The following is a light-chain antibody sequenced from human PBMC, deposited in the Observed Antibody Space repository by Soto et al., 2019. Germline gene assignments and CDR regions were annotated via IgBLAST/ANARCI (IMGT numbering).Light chain of an antibody. Sequence: QSALTQPPSASGSPGQSVTISCTGTSSDVGGYNYVSWYQQHPGKAPKLMIYEVSKRPSGVPDRFSGSKSGNTASLTVSGLQAEDEADYYCSSYAGSIKDVVGTGTKVTVL. CDR2: EVS. J-gene: IGLJ1*01. V-gene: IGLV2-8*01. CDR3: SSYAGSIKDV. CDR1: SSDVGGYNY.